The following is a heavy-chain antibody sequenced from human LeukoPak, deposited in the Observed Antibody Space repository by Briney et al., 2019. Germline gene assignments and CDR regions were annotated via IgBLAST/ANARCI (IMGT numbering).Heavy chain of an antibody. CDR3: ATLYDILTGDSFDY. CDR2: INPSSGGT. V-gene: IGHV1-2*02. CDR1: GYTFTGYY. Sequence: VASVKVSCKASGYTFTGYYMHWVRQAPGQGLEWMGWINPSSGGTNYAQKFQGRVTMTRDTSFSTAYMELSRLRSDDTAVYYCATLYDILTGDSFDYWGQGTLVTVSS. D-gene: IGHD3-9*01. J-gene: IGHJ4*02.